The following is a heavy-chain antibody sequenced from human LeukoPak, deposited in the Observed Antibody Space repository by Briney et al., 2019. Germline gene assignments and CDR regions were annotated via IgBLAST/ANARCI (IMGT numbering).Heavy chain of an antibody. J-gene: IGHJ5*02. D-gene: IGHD3-22*01. CDR3: ARLRDSKNWFDP. Sequence: SGESLKISCKTSGYSFTNYWVAWVRQMPGKGLEWMGIIYPGDSDTRYSPSFQGQVTISVDKSISTAYLQWSSLKASDTAMYYCARLRDSKNWFDPWGQGTLVTVSS. CDR2: IYPGDSDT. CDR1: GYSFTNYW. V-gene: IGHV5-51*01.